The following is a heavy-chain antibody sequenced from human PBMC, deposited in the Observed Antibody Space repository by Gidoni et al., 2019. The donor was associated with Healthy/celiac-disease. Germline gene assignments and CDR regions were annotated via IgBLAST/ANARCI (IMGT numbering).Heavy chain of an antibody. Sequence: QVQLVESGGGVVQPGRSLRLSCAASGFPFSSSGMHWVRQAPGKGLEWVAVISYDGSNKYYADSVKGRFTISRDNSKNTLYLQMNSLRAEDTAVYYCAKATTVTTGYFDYWGQGTLVTVSS. J-gene: IGHJ4*02. CDR3: AKATTVTTGYFDY. CDR2: ISYDGSNK. V-gene: IGHV3-30*18. D-gene: IGHD4-4*01. CDR1: GFPFSSSG.